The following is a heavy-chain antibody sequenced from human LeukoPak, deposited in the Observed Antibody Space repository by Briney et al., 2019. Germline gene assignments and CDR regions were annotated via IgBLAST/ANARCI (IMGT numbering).Heavy chain of an antibody. CDR2: INHSGST. CDR1: GGSFSGYY. V-gene: IGHV4-34*01. Sequence: SETLSLTCAVYGGSFSGYYWSWIRQPPGKGLEWIGEINHSGSTNYNPSLKSRVTISVDTSKNQFSLKLSSVTAADTAVYYCASAGYYYDSSGYSDHWYFDLWGRGTLVTVSS. CDR3: ASAGYYYDSSGYSDHWYFDL. J-gene: IGHJ2*01. D-gene: IGHD3-22*01.